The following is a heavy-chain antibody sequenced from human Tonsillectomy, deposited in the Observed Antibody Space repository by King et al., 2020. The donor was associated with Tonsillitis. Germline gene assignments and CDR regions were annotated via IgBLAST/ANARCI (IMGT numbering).Heavy chain of an antibody. CDR1: VFTFSSYW. CDR2: INSDGSST. J-gene: IGHJ6*03. V-gene: IGHV3-74*01. D-gene: IGHD1-1*01. CDR3: SREVPIYYYYMDV. Sequence: VQLVESGGGLVQPGGSLRLSCAASVFTFSSYWMHWFRQAPGKGLVWVSRINSDGSSTSYADSVKGRFTISRDNAKNTLYLQMNSLRAEDTAVYYCSREVPIYYYYMDVWGKGTTVTVSS.